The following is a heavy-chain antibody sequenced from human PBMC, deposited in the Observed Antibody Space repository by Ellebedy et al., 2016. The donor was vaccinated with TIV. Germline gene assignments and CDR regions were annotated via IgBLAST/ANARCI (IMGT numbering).Heavy chain of an antibody. CDR3: ATGLTVALDS. V-gene: IGHV3-48*03. CDR1: GFSFSSYE. J-gene: IGHJ4*02. D-gene: IGHD4-23*01. CDR2: ISSGGTAI. Sequence: PGGSLRLSCVASGFSFSSYEMNWVRQAPGKGLEWISYISSGGTAIYYTDSVRGRFTISRDKAKKSLYLQMNSLGAEDTAVYYCATGLTVALDSWGQGTLVTVSS.